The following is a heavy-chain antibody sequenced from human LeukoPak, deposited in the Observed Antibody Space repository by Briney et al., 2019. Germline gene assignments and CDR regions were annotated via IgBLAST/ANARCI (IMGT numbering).Heavy chain of an antibody. CDR3: ARGLLGYCSGGSCQNDAFDI. V-gene: IGHV3-30-3*01. CDR1: GFTFSSHA. J-gene: IGHJ3*02. CDR2: ISYDGSNK. Sequence: GRSLRLSCAASGFTFSSHAMHWVRQAPGKGLEWVAVISYDGSNKYYADSVKGRFTISRDNSKNTLYLQMNSLRAEDTAVYYCARGLLGYCSGGSCQNDAFDIWGQGTMVTVSS. D-gene: IGHD2-15*01.